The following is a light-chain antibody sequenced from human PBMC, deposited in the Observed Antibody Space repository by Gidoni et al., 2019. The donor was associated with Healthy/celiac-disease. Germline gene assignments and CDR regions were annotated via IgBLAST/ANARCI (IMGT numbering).Light chain of an antibody. CDR3: QQYNSYSRT. CDR1: QSISSW. V-gene: IGKV1-5*03. J-gene: IGKJ1*01. CDR2: KAS. Sequence: DIQMPQSPSPLSASVGDRVTITCRASQSISSWLAWYQQKPGKAPKLLIYKASSLESGVPSRFSGSGSGTEFTLTISSLQPDDLATYYCQQYNSYSRTFGQGTKVEIK.